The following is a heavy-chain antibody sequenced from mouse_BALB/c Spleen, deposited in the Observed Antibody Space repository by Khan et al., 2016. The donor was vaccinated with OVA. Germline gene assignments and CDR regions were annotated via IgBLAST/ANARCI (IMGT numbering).Heavy chain of an antibody. CDR1: GFTFSGYA. CDR2: ISSGDSYT. V-gene: IGHV5-9-3*01. D-gene: IGHD1-1*01. Sequence: EVQLVESGGDLVKPGGSLKLSYAASGFTFSGYALSWVRQTPEKRLEWVATISSGDSYTYYPDSVKGRFTISRDNVKNTLYLQMSSLRSEDTAMYYCARPPITTIVATSYWFFDVWGAGTTVTVSS. CDR3: ARPPITTIVATSYWFFDV. J-gene: IGHJ1*01.